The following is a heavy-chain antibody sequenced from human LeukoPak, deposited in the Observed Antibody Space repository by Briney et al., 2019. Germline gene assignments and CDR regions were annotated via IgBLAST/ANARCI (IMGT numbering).Heavy chain of an antibody. Sequence: SETLSLTCAVYGGSFSGYYWSWIRQPPGKGLEWIGEINHSGSTNYNPSLKSRVTISVDTSKNQFSLKLSSVTAADTAVYYCARGPDGYRYWGQGTLVTVSS. D-gene: IGHD3-16*02. J-gene: IGHJ4*02. CDR2: INHSGST. CDR1: GGSFSGYY. V-gene: IGHV4-34*01. CDR3: ARGPDGYRY.